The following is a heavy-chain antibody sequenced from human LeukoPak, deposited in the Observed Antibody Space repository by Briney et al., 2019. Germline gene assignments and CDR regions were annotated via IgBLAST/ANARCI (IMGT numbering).Heavy chain of an antibody. Sequence: SSETLSLTCAVYGGSFSGYYWSWIRQPPWKGLEWIGEINHSGSTNYNPSLKSRVTISVDTSKNQFSLKLSSVTAADTAVYYCARPLIGYDFWSGYYMDVWGKGTTVTVSS. CDR3: ARPLIGYDFWSGYYMDV. CDR2: INHSGST. D-gene: IGHD3-3*01. CDR1: GGSFSGYY. J-gene: IGHJ6*03. V-gene: IGHV4-34*01.